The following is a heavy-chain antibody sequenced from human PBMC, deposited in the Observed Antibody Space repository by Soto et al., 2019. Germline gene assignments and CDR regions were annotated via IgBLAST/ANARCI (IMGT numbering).Heavy chain of an antibody. CDR2: IYYSGST. J-gene: IGHJ3*02. CDR1: GGSSSSYY. Sequence: PSETLSLTCPVSGGSSSSYYWSWIRQPPGKGLEWIGYIYYSGSTNYNPSLKSRVTISVDTSKNQFSLKLSSVTAADTAVYYRARDQYYDILTGPLAFDIWGQGTMVTVSS. CDR3: ARDQYYDILTGPLAFDI. V-gene: IGHV4-59*01. D-gene: IGHD3-9*01.